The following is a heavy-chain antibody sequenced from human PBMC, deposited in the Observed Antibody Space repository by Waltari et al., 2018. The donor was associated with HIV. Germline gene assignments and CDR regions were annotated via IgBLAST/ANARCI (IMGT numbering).Heavy chain of an antibody. CDR1: GITFTSTA. CDR3: AKGHYDFWSGSYYYGMDV. D-gene: IGHD3-3*01. V-gene: IGHV3-23*01. CDR2: ISGSGGST. Sequence: VPLLESGAGLVQPGGSLKLSCAASGITFTSTAISWVRRAPGRGLEWFSAISGSGGSTDYADSVKGRFTISRDNAKNTLYLQMNSLRAEDTAVYYCAKGHYDFWSGSYYYGMDVWGQGTTVTVSS. J-gene: IGHJ6*02.